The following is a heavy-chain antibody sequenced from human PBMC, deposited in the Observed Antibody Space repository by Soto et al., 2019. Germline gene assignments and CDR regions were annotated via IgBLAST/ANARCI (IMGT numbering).Heavy chain of an antibody. CDR2: IKEDGSEI. CDR3: VKDESINWYSGHFRH. V-gene: IGHV3-7*03. J-gene: IGHJ1*01. Sequence: PGGSLRLSCAVSGFNVRSYWMSWVRQAPGKGLEWVASIKEDGSEIYYLQSVRGRFAISRDNAKNSLHLQMNSLSAEDTAFYYCVKDESINWYSGHFRHWGQGTLVTVSS. D-gene: IGHD6-13*01. CDR1: GFNVRSYW.